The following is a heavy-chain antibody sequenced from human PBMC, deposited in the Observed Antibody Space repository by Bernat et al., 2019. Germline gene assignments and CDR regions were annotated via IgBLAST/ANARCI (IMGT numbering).Heavy chain of an antibody. V-gene: IGHV3-11*03. J-gene: IGHJ6*03. CDR3: VRGTSTSAPYMDV. CDR2: ISSSSSYT. CDR1: GFTFSDYY. Sequence: VQLLESGGGLVKPGGSLRLSCAASGFTFSDYYMSWIRQAPGKGLDWVSYISSSSSYTNYADSVKGRFTISRDNAKNSLYLQMNSLRAEDTAVYYCVRGTSTSAPYMDVWGKGTTVTVSS.